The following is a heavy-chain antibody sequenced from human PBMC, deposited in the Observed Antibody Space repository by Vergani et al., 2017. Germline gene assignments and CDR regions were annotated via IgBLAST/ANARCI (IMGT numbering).Heavy chain of an antibody. CDR1: GYTLTELS. CDR2: FDPEDGET. J-gene: IGHJ3*02. Sequence: QVQLIQSGAEVKKPGASVKVSCKVSGYTLTELSMHWVRQAPGKGLEWMGGFDPEDGETIYAQKFQGRVTMTEDTSTDTAYMELSSLRSEDTAVYYCATVQIRDNGNEASKAFDIWGQGTMVTVSS. V-gene: IGHV1-24*01. D-gene: IGHD1-1*01. CDR3: ATVQIRDNGNEASKAFDI.